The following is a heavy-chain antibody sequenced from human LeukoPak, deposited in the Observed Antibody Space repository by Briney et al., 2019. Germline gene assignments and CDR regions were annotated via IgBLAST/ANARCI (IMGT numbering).Heavy chain of an antibody. CDR1: VYSFTSYW. Sequence: PGESLKISCTGSVYSFTSYWIGCLRQMPGKGVECMGIIYTGDSDTRYIPSFQGHVTISADKSISTAYLQLSSVKASDTAMYYCAGGNSGSYLRYFDWWEQGTLVTVSS. CDR3: AGGNSGSYLRYFDW. V-gene: IGHV5-51*01. J-gene: IGHJ4*02. CDR2: IYTGDSDT. D-gene: IGHD1-26*01.